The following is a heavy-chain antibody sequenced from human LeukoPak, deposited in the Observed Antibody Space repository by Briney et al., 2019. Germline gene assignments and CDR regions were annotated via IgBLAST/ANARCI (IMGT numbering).Heavy chain of an antibody. D-gene: IGHD2-2*01. CDR3: ARDITRGVVVPAATFDY. Sequence: PGGSLRLSCAASGFTFSSYAMHWVRQAPGKGLEWVAVISYDGNNKYYADSVKGRFTISRDNSKNTLYLQMNSLRAEDTAVYYCARDITRGVVVPAATFDYWGQGTLVTVSS. V-gene: IGHV3-30*04. CDR1: GFTFSSYA. J-gene: IGHJ4*02. CDR2: ISYDGNNK.